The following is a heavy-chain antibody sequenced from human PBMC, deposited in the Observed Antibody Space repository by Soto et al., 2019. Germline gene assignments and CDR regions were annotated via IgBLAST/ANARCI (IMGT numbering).Heavy chain of an antibody. CDR1: GFTFRSYA. J-gene: IGHJ6*02. CDR2: ISYDGSNK. V-gene: IGHV3-30-3*01. D-gene: IGHD3-3*01. Sequence: GGPLKLSFAASGFTFRSYAMHWFRQAQGKGRGGVAVISYDGSNKYYADSVKGRFTISRDNSKNTLYLQMNSLRAEDTAVYYCARTNLLRFLEWLTPSTEYYYGMDVWGQGTTVTVSS. CDR3: ARTNLLRFLEWLTPSTEYYYGMDV.